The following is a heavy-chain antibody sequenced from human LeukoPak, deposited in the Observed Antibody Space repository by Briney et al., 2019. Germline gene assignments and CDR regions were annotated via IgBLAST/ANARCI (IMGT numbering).Heavy chain of an antibody. V-gene: IGHV4-39*01. CDR1: GGSISSSSYY. D-gene: IGHD4-17*01. Sequence: SETLSLTCTVSGGSISSSSYYWGWIRQPPGKGLEGIGSIYYSGSTYYNPSLKSRVTISVDTSKNQFSLKLSSLTAADTAVYFCARHNYGDYLVFYYWGQGALVTVSS. CDR3: ARHNYGDYLVFYY. CDR2: IYYSGST. J-gene: IGHJ4*02.